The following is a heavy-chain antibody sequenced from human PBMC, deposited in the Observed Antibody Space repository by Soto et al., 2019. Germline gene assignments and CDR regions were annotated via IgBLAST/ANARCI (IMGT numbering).Heavy chain of an antibody. CDR1: GGSISSSNW. V-gene: IGHV4-4*02. CDR2: IYHSGST. D-gene: IGHD2-2*01. Sequence: PSETLSLTCAVSGGSISSSNWWSWVRQPPGKGLEWIGQIYHSGSTNYNPSLKSRVTISADTSMNEFSLRLSSVTAADTAVYYCARLNRYCVSTGCHGYYGMDVWGQGTTVTVSS. J-gene: IGHJ6*02. CDR3: ARLNRYCVSTGCHGYYGMDV.